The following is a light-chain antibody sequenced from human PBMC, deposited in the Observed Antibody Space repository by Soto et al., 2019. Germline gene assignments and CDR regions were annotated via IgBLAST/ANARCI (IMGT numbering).Light chain of an antibody. CDR2: GAS. Sequence: EIVLTQSPGTLSLSPGERAALSCRASQSVKNNYLAWYQQRPGQAPKFLIYGASSRATGIPDRFSGSGSGTDFTLTISRLEPEDSAVYYCQQYGSSPWTFGQGTKVEIE. V-gene: IGKV3-20*01. J-gene: IGKJ1*01. CDR3: QQYGSSPWT. CDR1: QSVKNNY.